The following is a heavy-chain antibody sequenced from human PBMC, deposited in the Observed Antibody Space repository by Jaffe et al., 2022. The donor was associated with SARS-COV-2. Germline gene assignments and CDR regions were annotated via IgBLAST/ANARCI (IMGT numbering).Heavy chain of an antibody. D-gene: IGHD3-3*01. CDR2: IYYSGST. CDR3: ARRPPSGPDGSWFDP. V-gene: IGHV4-59*01. J-gene: IGHJ5*02. Sequence: QVQLQESGPGLVKPSETLSLTCTVSGGSISSYYWSWIRQPPGKGLEWIGYIYYSGSTNYNPSLKSRVTISVDTSKNQFSLKLSSVTAADTAVYYCARRPPSGPDGSWFDPWGQGTLVTVSS. CDR1: GGSISSYY.